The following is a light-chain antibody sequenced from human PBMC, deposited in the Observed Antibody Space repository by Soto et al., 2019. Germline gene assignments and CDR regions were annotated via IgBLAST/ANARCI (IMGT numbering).Light chain of an antibody. J-gene: IGKJ2*01. CDR2: GAS. CDR3: QQYNYWPDMYT. Sequence: EMVMTQSPATLSVSPGERVILSCRASRSVGTTLAWYQQKPGQAPRLLIYGASTRATGIPARFSGSGSGTVFTLTISSLQSEDFAVYYCQQYNYWPDMYTFGQGTKLEIK. CDR1: RSVGTT. V-gene: IGKV3-15*01.